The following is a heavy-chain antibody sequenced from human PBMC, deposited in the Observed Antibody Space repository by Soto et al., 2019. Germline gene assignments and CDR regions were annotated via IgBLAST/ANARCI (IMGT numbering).Heavy chain of an antibody. Sequence: SETLSLTCVVSGGSITSYHWSWIRQFPGKGLEWIAYTAYTGNTNYNPSLKSRVTISMDTSKNQLSLKLTSMTAADTAVYYCAKDGNPIPYLTGYYRLGWFDPWGQGTLVTVSS. CDR1: GGSITSYH. D-gene: IGHD3-9*01. CDR2: TAYTGNT. CDR3: AKDGNPIPYLTGYYRLGWFDP. V-gene: IGHV4-59*01. J-gene: IGHJ5*02.